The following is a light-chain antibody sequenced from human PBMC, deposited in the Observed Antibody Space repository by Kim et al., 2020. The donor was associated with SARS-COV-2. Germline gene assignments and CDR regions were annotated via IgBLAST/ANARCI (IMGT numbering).Light chain of an antibody. CDR3: QQRLRTPYT. CDR1: QSVLDY. CDR2: STS. V-gene: IGKV1-39*01. J-gene: IGKJ2*01. Sequence: SECVGNRFTITWPQTQSVLDYLQWYQRKQGKAPKLRFYSTSYLPTGVPSRFSCSVSGIDFTFTNSSLEPEDFSTYYCQQRLRTPYTFDQGTKLEI.